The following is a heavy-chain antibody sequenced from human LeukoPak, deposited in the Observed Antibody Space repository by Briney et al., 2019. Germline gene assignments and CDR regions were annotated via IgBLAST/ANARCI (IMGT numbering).Heavy chain of an antibody. CDR1: GFTFSSYS. CDR3: ARKGSVAANL. J-gene: IGHJ4*02. CDR2: ISSSSSYI. V-gene: IGHV3-21*01. D-gene: IGHD2-15*01. Sequence: PEGSLRLSCADSGFTFSSYSMNWVRQAPGKGLEWVSSISSSSSYIYYADSVKGRFTISRDNAKNSLYLQMNSLRAEDTAVYYCARKGSVAANLWGQGTLVTVSS.